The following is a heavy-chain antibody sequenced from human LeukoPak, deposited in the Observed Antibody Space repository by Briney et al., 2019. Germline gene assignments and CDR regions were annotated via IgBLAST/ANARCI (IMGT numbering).Heavy chain of an antibody. CDR3: AKDRALRATAVDY. V-gene: IGHV3-23*01. D-gene: IGHD3-10*01. CDR2: ISGGGNNT. J-gene: IGHJ4*02. Sequence: GGALRLSCAASAFTFCSYVMSWVRQAPGKAVEGVSAISGGGNNTYYADSVKGRFTISRDNSKNTLYLHMDSLRAEDTAVYYCAKDRALRATAVDYWGPGTLVTVSS. CDR1: AFTFCSYV.